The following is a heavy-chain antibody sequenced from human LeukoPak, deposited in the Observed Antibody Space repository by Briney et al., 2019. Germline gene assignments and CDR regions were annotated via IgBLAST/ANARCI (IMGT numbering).Heavy chain of an antibody. D-gene: IGHD6-25*01. Sequence: GGSLRLSCAASGFTFSSYSINWVRQAPGKGLEWVSSISSTSSHIYYADSVKGRFTISRDNARNSLYLQMNSRRADDTAVYYYVRGRAGATRADYFDYWGQGPLVTVSS. CDR3: VRGRAGATRADYFDY. CDR2: ISSTSSHI. CDR1: GFTFSSYS. V-gene: IGHV3-21*01. J-gene: IGHJ4*02.